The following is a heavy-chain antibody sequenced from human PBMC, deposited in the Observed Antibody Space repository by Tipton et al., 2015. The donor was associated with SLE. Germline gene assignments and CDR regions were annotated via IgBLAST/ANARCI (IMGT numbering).Heavy chain of an antibody. Sequence: TLSLTCTVSGGSISIYYWSWIRQPAEKGLEWIGLIYTSGSTNYNPSLKSRVTMSVDTSTNQFSLKLISVTAADTAIYYCARHASSWYFHFDYWGQGTLITVSS. J-gene: IGHJ4*02. CDR2: IYTSGST. CDR1: GGSISIYY. CDR3: ARHASSWYFHFDY. V-gene: IGHV4-4*07. D-gene: IGHD6-13*01.